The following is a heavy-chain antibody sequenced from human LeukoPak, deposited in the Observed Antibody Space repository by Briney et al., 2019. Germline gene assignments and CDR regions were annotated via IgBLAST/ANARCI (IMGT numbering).Heavy chain of an antibody. CDR1: GFTFSSHS. J-gene: IGHJ4*02. Sequence: PGGSLRLSCAASGFTFSSHSMNWVRQAPGKGLEWVSYISSSSSTIYYADSVKGRFTISRDNAKNSLYLQMNSLRAEDTAVYYCARGATLDYWGQGTLVTVSS. D-gene: IGHD1-26*01. CDR2: ISSSSSTI. CDR3: ARGATLDY. V-gene: IGHV3-48*01.